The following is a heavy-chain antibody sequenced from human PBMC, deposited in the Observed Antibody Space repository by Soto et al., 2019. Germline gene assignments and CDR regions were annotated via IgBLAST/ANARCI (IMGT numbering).Heavy chain of an antibody. CDR3: ARRDSSGWRPFDH. CDR2: INSDGSST. J-gene: IGHJ4*02. V-gene: IGHV3-74*01. CDR1: GFTFSTHW. D-gene: IGHD3-22*01. Sequence: PGGSLRLSCAASGFTFSTHWMHWVRQAPGKGLVWVSRINSDGSSTSYADSVKGRFTISRDNAKNTLYLQMNSLRAEDTAVYYCARRDSSGWRPFDHWGQGTLVTVSS.